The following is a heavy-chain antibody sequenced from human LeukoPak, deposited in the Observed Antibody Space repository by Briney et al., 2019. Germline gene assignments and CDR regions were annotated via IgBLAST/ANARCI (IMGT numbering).Heavy chain of an antibody. CDR2: ISYDGSDK. J-gene: IGHJ4*02. CDR3: ARELGGSGSSSFDY. Sequence: GRSLRLSCAASGFTFSSCAMHWVRQAPGKGLEWVAFISYDGSDKYYADSVKGRFTISRDNSKNTLSLQMNSLRAEDTAVYYCARELGGSGSSSFDYWGQGTLVTVSS. V-gene: IGHV3-30*04. CDR1: GFTFSSCA. D-gene: IGHD3-10*01.